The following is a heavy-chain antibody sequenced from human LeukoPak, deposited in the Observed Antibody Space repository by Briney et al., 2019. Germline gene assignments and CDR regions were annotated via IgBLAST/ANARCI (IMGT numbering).Heavy chain of an antibody. CDR3: ARDCRLNCARQPGFDS. CDR2: ISSSGSTI. V-gene: IGHV3-48*02. CDR1: GFTFSSYS. Sequence: GGSLRLSCAASGFTFSSYSMNWVRQAPGKGLEWVSYISSSGSTIYYADSVKGRLTISRDNAKNSLYPQLSSLRDEDTAVYYCARDCRLNCARQPGFDSWGQGTLVTVPS. D-gene: IGHD1-1*01. J-gene: IGHJ5*01.